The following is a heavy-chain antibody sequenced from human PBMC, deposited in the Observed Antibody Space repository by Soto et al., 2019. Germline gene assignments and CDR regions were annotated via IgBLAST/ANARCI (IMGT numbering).Heavy chain of an antibody. V-gene: IGHV1-69*13. CDR2: IIPIFGTA. CDR1: GGTFSSYA. J-gene: IGHJ6*02. D-gene: IGHD6-19*01. Sequence: SVKVSCKASGGTFSSYAISWVRQAPGQGLEWMGGIIPIFGTANYAQKFQGRVTITADESTSTAYMELSSLRSEDTAVYYCAREDSSGWYHYYYGMDVWGQGTTVTVSS. CDR3: AREDSSGWYHYYYGMDV.